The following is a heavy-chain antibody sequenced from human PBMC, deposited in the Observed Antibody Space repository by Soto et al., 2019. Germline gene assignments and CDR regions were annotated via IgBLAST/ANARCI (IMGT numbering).Heavy chain of an antibody. CDR2: ISYDGSNK. D-gene: IGHD4-17*01. Sequence: PGGSLRLSCAASGFTFSTYNMNWVRQAPGKGLEWVAVISYDGSNKYYADSVKGRFTISRDNSKNTLYLQMNSLRAEDTAVYYCAKDYGDSYEVYYYYGMDVWGQGTTVTVSS. CDR3: AKDYGDSYEVYYYYGMDV. CDR1: GFTFSTYN. V-gene: IGHV3-30*18. J-gene: IGHJ6*02.